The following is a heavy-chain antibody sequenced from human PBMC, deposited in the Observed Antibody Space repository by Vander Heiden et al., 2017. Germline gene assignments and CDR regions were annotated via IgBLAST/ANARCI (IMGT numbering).Heavy chain of an antibody. J-gene: IGHJ4*02. D-gene: IGHD2-15*01. Sequence: QVQLQQWGAGLFKPSETLSLTCAVYGGSFSGYYWSWIRQPPGKGLEWIGEINHSGSTNYHPSLKRRVTISVDTSKNQFSLKMSSVTAADTAVYYCARGGGVRGVSATGYFDYRGQGTMVAISS. V-gene: IGHV4-34*01. CDR1: GGSFSGYY. CDR3: ARGGGVRGVSATGYFDY. CDR2: INHSGST.